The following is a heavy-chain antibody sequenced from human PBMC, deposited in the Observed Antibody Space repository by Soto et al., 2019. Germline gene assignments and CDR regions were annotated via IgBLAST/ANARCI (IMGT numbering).Heavy chain of an antibody. J-gene: IGHJ3*02. Sequence: QGQLVQSGAEVKKPGASVKVYCTASGYTFLSYGLTWVRQAPGQGLEWMGWISANNGDTKYVQKLQGRVTMNTDTSTNTAYMELRSLRSDDTAVYYCARRLEEWLDQDAFDSWGQVTTVTVAS. CDR2: ISANNGDT. D-gene: IGHD6-19*01. CDR3: ARRLEEWLDQDAFDS. CDR1: GYTFLSYG. V-gene: IGHV1-18*01.